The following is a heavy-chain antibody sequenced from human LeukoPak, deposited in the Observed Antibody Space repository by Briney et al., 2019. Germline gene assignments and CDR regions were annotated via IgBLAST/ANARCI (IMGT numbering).Heavy chain of an antibody. V-gene: IGHV4-61*01. J-gene: IGHJ4*02. CDR2: IYYSGST. CDR1: GGSVSSGSYY. D-gene: IGHD5-12*01. CDR3: ARDRRYGGYYDFDY. Sequence: PETLSLTCTVSGGSVSSGSYYWSWIRQPPGKGLEWIGYIYYSGSTNYNPSLKSRVTISVDTSKNQFSLKLSSVTAADTAVYYCARDRRYGGYYDFDYWGQGTLVTVSS.